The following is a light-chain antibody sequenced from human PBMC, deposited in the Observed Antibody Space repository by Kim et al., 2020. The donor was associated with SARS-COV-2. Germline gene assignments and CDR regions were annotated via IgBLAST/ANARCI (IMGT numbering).Light chain of an antibody. CDR2: GAS. CDR1: QSVGNS. CDR3: QQYTDWSPLT. J-gene: IGKJ4*01. V-gene: IGKV3-15*01. Sequence: SPGERATRSSRASQSVGNSLAWYQQKPGQAPRLRIYGASARATGIPARFSGSGSGTEFTLTITSLQSEDFATYYCQQYTDWSPLTFGGGTKVDIK.